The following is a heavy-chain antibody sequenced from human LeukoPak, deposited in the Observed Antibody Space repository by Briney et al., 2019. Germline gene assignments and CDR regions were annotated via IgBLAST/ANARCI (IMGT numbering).Heavy chain of an antibody. CDR2: INPNSGGT. Sequence: ASVKVSCKASGYTFTGYYMHWVRQAPGQGLEWMGWINPNSGGTNYAQKFQGRVTMTRDTSISTAYMELSRLRSDDTAVYYCARDYGYSYGNDHWGQGTLVTVSS. V-gene: IGHV1-2*02. CDR3: ARDYGYSYGNDH. CDR1: GYTFTGYY. D-gene: IGHD5-18*01. J-gene: IGHJ4*02.